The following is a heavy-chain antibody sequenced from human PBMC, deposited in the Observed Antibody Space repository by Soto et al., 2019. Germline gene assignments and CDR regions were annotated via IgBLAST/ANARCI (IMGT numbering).Heavy chain of an antibody. CDR3: ARGEGVDAFDI. J-gene: IGHJ3*02. D-gene: IGHD4-17*01. Sequence: QVQLQESGPGLVKPSQTLSLTCTVSGGSISSGGYYWSWIRQHPGKGLEWIGYIYYSGSTYYNPSLQRRVTIPVATAKNQFSLKLRSVTAADTAVYYCARGEGVDAFDIWGQGTMVTVSS. V-gene: IGHV4-31*03. CDR1: GGSISSGGYY. CDR2: IYYSGST.